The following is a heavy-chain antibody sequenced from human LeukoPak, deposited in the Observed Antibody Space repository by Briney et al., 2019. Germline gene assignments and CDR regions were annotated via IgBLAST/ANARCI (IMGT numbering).Heavy chain of an antibody. D-gene: IGHD3-16*01. CDR3: ARDFRAGGVTSKAFDI. J-gene: IGHJ3*02. CDR1: GFTFSNYA. CDR2: ISYDGSNK. Sequence: GGSLRLSCAASGFTFSNYAIYWVCQAPGKGLEWVAVISYDGSNKYYADSVKGRFTISRDNSKNTLYLQMNSLRAEDTAVYYCARDFRAGGVTSKAFDIWGQGTMVTVSS. V-gene: IGHV3-30*04.